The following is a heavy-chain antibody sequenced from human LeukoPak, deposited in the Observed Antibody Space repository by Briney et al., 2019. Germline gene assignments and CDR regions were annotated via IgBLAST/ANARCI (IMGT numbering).Heavy chain of an antibody. Sequence: ASVKVSCKASGYSFISYGMTWVRQTPGQGLEWMGWISTHNGNTKYAQKFQDRVTMTTDTSTSTVYMELRSLRFDDTPTYYCARGDSSGWRWGQGTSVTVSS. CDR3: ARGDSSGWR. D-gene: IGHD6-19*01. V-gene: IGHV1-18*01. CDR1: GYSFISYG. J-gene: IGHJ4*02. CDR2: ISTHNGNT.